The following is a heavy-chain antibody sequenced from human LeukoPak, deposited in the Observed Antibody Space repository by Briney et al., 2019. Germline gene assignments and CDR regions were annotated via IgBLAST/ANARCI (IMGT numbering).Heavy chain of an antibody. D-gene: IGHD4-11*01. V-gene: IGHV1-2*02. CDR2: INPNSGGT. CDR3: ATRSYSNYPKHWFDP. CDR1: GYTFTGYY. Sequence: ASVKVSCKASGYTFTGYYMHWVRQAPGQGLEWMGWINPNSGGTNYAQKFQGRVTMTEDTSTDTAYMELSSLRSEDTAVYYCATRSYSNYPKHWFDPWGQGTLVTVSS. J-gene: IGHJ5*02.